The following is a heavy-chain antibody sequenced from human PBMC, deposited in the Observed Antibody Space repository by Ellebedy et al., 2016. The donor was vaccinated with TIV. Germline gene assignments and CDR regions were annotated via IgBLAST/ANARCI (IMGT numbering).Heavy chain of an antibody. CDR2: ISWNSGTI. CDR3: ARDMLDGYNSGGFGY. V-gene: IGHV3-9*01. Sequence: SLKISCAASGFTFDDYAMHWVRQAPGKGLEWFSGISWNSGTIDYADSVKGRFTISRDNAKNSLFLKMNSLRAEDTAVYYCARDMLDGYNSGGFGYWGKGTLVTVSS. CDR1: GFTFDDYA. D-gene: IGHD5-24*01. J-gene: IGHJ4*02.